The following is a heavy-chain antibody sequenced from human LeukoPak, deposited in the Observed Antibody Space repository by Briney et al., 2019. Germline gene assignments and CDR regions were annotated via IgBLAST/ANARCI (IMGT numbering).Heavy chain of an antibody. V-gene: IGHV3-66*02. CDR2: INGRGIT. J-gene: IGHJ4*02. CDR1: GFTFSSYT. CDR3: ARLFRVVVPAANTHFDY. Sequence: PGGSLRLSCTASGFTFSSYTMSWVRQAPGEGLEWLSAINGRGITYYAGSVKGRFTISRDNSENTLYLQMNSLRAEDTAVYYCARLFRVVVPAANTHFDYWGQGTLVTVSS. D-gene: IGHD2-2*01.